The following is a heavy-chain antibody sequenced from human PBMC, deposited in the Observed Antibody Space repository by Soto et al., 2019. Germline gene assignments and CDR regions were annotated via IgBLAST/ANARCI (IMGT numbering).Heavy chain of an antibody. V-gene: IGHV4-59*01. J-gene: IGHJ5*02. Sequence: SETLSLTCTVSGGSISGDYWSWIRQPPGKGLEWIGYIYYNGRTSTNYNPSLKSRVTISLNTSQNQVSLKLTSVTAADAAVYFCARDRWGLSSALRWFDPWGQGTLVTVSS. CDR1: GGSISGDY. CDR3: ARDRWGLSSALRWFDP. D-gene: IGHD3-22*01. CDR2: IYYNGRTST.